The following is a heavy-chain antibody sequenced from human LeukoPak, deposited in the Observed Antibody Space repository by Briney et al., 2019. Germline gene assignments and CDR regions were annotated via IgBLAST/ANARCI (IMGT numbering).Heavy chain of an antibody. Sequence: GGSLRLSCAASGFIFSNYAMSWVRQAPGKGLEWVSGISGNGGSTSYADSVKGRFTISRDNSKNTLYVQMNSLRAEDTAVYYCAKVRCSSTSCYSGGDYYFDYWGQGTLVTVSS. CDR2: ISGNGGST. V-gene: IGHV3-23*01. CDR3: AKVRCSSTSCYSGGDYYFDY. J-gene: IGHJ4*02. D-gene: IGHD2-2*02. CDR1: GFIFSNYA.